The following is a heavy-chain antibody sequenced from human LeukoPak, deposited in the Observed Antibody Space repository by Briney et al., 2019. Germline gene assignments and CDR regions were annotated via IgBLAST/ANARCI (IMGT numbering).Heavy chain of an antibody. V-gene: IGHV3-30*18. J-gene: IGHJ4*02. CDR1: GFTFSNYG. D-gene: IGHD6-19*01. CDR2: TSYDGSNK. CDR3: AKDPNSSGWYGNLDY. Sequence: GGSLRLSCAASGFTFSNYGIHWVRQAPGKGLEWVAVTSYDGSNKYYADSVKGRFTISRDNSKNTLYLQMNSLRAEDTAVYYCAKDPNSSGWYGNLDYWGQGTLVTVSS.